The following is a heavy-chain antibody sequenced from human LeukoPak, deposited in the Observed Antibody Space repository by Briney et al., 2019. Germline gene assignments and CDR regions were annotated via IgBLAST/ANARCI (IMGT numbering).Heavy chain of an antibody. V-gene: IGHV1-18*01. J-gene: IGHJ4*02. CDR2: ISAYNGNT. CDR1: GYTFTSYG. D-gene: IGHD6-19*01. CDR3: ARDLAVAGTIGY. Sequence: ASVKVSCKASGYTFTSYGISWVRQAPGQGLNGMGWISAYNGNTNYAQKLQGRVTMTTDTSTSTAYMELRSLRSDDTAVYYCARDLAVAGTIGYWGQGTLVTVSS.